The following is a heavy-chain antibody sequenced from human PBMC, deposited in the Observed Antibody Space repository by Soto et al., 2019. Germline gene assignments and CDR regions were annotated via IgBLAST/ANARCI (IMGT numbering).Heavy chain of an antibody. CDR1: GYTFTGYA. CDR2: INDGNGNT. CDR3: AEVEWSYCRGGSCYYFDF. Sequence: QVQLVQSGSELKKPGASVKVSCKASGYTFTGYAMHWVRQAPGQRLEWMGWINDGNGNTKYSQKFQGRFTITRDTSESTVYMELSRLRSENKAVYYCAEVEWSYCRGGSCYYFDFWGQGTVVTVSS. D-gene: IGHD2-15*01. J-gene: IGHJ4*02. V-gene: IGHV1-3*03.